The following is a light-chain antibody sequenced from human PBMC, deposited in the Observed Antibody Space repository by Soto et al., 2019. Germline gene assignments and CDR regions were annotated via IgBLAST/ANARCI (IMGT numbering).Light chain of an antibody. CDR1: SSNIGSNY. V-gene: IGLV1-47*01. CDR2: RNN. Sequence: HFMLTQPPSASGTPGQRVTISCSGSSSNIGSNYVYWYQQLPGTAPKLLIYRNNQRPSGVPDRFSGSKSGTSASLAISGLRSEDEADYYCAAWDDSLSVVFGGGTKLTVL. CDR3: AAWDDSLSVV. J-gene: IGLJ2*01.